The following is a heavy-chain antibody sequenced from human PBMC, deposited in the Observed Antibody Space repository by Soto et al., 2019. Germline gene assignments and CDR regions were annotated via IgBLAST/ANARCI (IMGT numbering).Heavy chain of an antibody. Sequence: SSVNRSCKASGGAISSYAIGWVRQEPGKGLEWMGGIIPIFGTANYAQKFQGRVTMTTDTFTTTAYMELRTLRSDDAAVYYCARDSHRFCINGVCNQGYYYYGMDVWGQRTTVTV. V-gene: IGHV1-69*05. CDR1: GGAISSYA. CDR2: IIPIFGTA. D-gene: IGHD2-8*01. J-gene: IGHJ6*02. CDR3: ARDSHRFCINGVCNQGYYYYGMDV.